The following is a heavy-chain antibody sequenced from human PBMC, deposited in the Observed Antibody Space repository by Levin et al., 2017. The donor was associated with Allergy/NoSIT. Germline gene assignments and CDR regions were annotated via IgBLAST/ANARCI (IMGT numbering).Heavy chain of an antibody. Sequence: ASVKVSCKASGYTFTGYYMHWVRQAPGQGLEWMGWINPNSGGTNYAQKFQGRVTMTRDTSISTAYMELSRLRSDDTAVYYCARGSRADYGDYVPVYYFDYWGQGTLVTVSS. CDR2: INPNSGGT. D-gene: IGHD4-17*01. V-gene: IGHV1-2*02. CDR1: GYTFTGYY. J-gene: IGHJ4*02. CDR3: ARGSRADYGDYVPVYYFDY.